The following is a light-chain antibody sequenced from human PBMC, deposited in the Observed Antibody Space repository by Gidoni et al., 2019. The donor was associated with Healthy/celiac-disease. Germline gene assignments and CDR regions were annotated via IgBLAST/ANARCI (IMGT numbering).Light chain of an antibody. J-gene: IGLJ3*02. Sequence: QSVLTQPPSASGTPGQGVNISGSGRSSNIGSNTVNWYQQLPGTAPKLPIYSNNQRPSGVPDRFSGSRSGTSASLAISGLQSEDEADYYCAAWDDSLNGPVFGGGTKLTVL. CDR2: SNN. CDR1: SSNIGSNT. CDR3: AAWDDSLNGPV. V-gene: IGLV1-44*01.